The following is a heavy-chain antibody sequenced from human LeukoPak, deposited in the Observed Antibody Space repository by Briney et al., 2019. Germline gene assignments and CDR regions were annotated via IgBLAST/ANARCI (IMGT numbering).Heavy chain of an antibody. CDR1: GGSISTSNSY. V-gene: IGHV4-39*07. J-gene: IGHJ6*03. D-gene: IGHD5-18*01. CDR2: IYYSGST. Sequence: PSETLSLTCAVSGGSISTSNSYWGWIRRPPGKGLEWVGSIYYSGSTNYNPSLKSRVTLSVDTSKNQFSLKLSSVTAADTAVYYCARGRRPPDTAMVYYYYYYMDVWGKGTTVTVSS. CDR3: ARGRRPPDTAMVYYYYYYMDV.